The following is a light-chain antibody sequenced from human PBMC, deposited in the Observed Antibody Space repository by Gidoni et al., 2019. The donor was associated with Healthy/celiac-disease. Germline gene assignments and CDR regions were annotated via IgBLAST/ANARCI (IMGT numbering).Light chain of an antibody. CDR1: QGISNY. CDR2: AAS. Sequence: DIQMTKSPSSLSASVGDRVTITCRASQGISNYLAWYQQKPGKVPKLLIYAASTLQSGVPSRFSGSGSVTDFTLPISSLQPEDVATYYCQKYNSAPWTFXXXTKVEIK. CDR3: QKYNSAPWT. V-gene: IGKV1-27*01. J-gene: IGKJ1*01.